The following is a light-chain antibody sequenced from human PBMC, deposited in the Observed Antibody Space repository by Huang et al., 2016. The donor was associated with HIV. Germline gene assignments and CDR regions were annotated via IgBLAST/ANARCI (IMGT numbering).Light chain of an antibody. CDR3: QSYYSAPSI. V-gene: IGKV1-27*01. J-gene: IGKJ3*01. CDR1: HAISNY. Sequence: DIQMTQSPSSLSAGVGDRVTITCRASHAISNYLAWYQQKPGKFPNLLIYAASTLQSGVPSRFSGRSAGTDFTLTISSLQPEDFATYYCQSYYSAPSIFGPGTKVDIK. CDR2: AAS.